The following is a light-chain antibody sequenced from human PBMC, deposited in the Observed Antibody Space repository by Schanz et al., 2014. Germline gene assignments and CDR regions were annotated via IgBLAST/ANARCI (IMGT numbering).Light chain of an antibody. Sequence: EIVLTQSPATLSLSPGERATLSCGASQSVYIYLAWYQQRPGQAPRLLIYDASNRATGIPARFSGSGSGTDFTLTISSLEPEDFAVYFCQQRHTWPLTFGQGTRLDIK. V-gene: IGKV3-11*01. CDR2: DAS. CDR1: QSVYIY. J-gene: IGKJ5*01. CDR3: QQRHTWPLT.